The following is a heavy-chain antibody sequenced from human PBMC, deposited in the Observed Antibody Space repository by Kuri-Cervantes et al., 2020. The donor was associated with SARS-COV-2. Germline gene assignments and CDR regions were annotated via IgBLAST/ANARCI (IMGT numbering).Heavy chain of an antibody. J-gene: IGHJ3*02. Sequence: ASVKVSCKVSGYTLTELSMHWVRQAPGKGLEWMGWMNPNSGNTGYAQKFQGRVTITRNTSISTAYMELSSLRSEDTAVYYCARDRVLGSGALDAFDIWGQGTMVTVSS. V-gene: IGHV1-8*03. CDR3: ARDRVLGSGALDAFDI. CDR1: GYTLTELS. D-gene: IGHD7-27*01. CDR2: MNPNSGNT.